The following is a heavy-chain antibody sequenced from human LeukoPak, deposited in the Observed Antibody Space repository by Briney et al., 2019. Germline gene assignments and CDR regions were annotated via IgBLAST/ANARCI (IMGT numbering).Heavy chain of an antibody. CDR1: GFTFSSYG. J-gene: IGHJ4*02. Sequence: GGSLRLSCAASGFTFSSYGMHWVRQAPGKGLEWVAVISYDGSNKYYADSVKGRFTISRDNSKNTLYLQMNSLRAEDTAVNYCASQKVLGEYSSSSGFDYWGQGTLVTVSS. CDR2: ISYDGSNK. CDR3: ASQKVLGEYSSSSGFDY. D-gene: IGHD6-6*01. V-gene: IGHV3-30*03.